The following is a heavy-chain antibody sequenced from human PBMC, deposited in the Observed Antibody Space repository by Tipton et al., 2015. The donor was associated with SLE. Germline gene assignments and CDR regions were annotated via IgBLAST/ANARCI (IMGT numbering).Heavy chain of an antibody. CDR3: ARHHVLLWFGESRGGNWFAP. CDR1: GGSFSGYY. CDR2: INHSGST. J-gene: IGHJ5*02. V-gene: IGHV4-34*01. Sequence: TLSLTCAVYGGSFSGYYWSWIRQPPGKGLEWIGEINHSGSTNYNPSLKSRVTISVDTSKNQFSLKLSSVTAADTAVYYCARHHVLLWFGESRGGNWFAPWGQGTLVTVSS. D-gene: IGHD3-10*01.